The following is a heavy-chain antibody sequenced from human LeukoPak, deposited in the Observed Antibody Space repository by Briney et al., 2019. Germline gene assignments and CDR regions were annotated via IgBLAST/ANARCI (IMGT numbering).Heavy chain of an antibody. V-gene: IGHV7-4-1*02. D-gene: IGHD3-3*01. J-gene: IGHJ6*02. Sequence: ASVKVSCKASGYTFTSYGMNWVRQAPGQGLEWMGWINTNTGNPTYAQGFTGRLVFSLDTSVSTAYLQISSLKAEDTAVYYCARDATIFGVVIFHYYYYGMDVWGQGTTVTVFS. CDR2: INTNTGNP. CDR3: ARDATIFGVVIFHYYYYGMDV. CDR1: GYTFTSYG.